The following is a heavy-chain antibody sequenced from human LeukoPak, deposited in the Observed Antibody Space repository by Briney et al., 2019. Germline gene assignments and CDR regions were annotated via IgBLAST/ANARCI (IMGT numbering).Heavy chain of an antibody. CDR1: GFTFSSYG. CDR2: IWYDGSNK. D-gene: IGHD4-17*01. V-gene: IGHV3-33*06. CDR3: ANEIRPNDY. J-gene: IGHJ4*02. Sequence: GGSLRLSCAASGFTFSSYGMHWVRQAPGKGLEWVAVIWYDGSNKYYADSVKGRFTISRDNSKNTLYLQMNSLRADDTAVYYCANEIRPNDYWGQGTLVTVSS.